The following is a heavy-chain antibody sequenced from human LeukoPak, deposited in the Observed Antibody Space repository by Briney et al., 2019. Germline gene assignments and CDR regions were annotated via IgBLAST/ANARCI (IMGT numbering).Heavy chain of an antibody. Sequence: QPGGSLRLSCAASGFTFSSYAMSWVRQAPGKGLEWVTAISGSGGSTYYADSVKGRFTISRDNSRNTLYLQMNSLRAEDTAVYYCAQATLYDYGDEYYFDYWGQRTLVTVSS. CDR2: ISGSGGST. V-gene: IGHV3-23*01. J-gene: IGHJ4*02. CDR1: GFTFSSYA. CDR3: AQATLYDYGDEYYFDY. D-gene: IGHD4-17*01.